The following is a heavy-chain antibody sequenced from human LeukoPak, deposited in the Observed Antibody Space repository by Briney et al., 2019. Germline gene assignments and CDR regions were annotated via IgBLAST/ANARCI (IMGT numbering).Heavy chain of an antibody. CDR1: GGSISSSSYY. CDR3: ARVYDYYDSSGYPSRWFDP. D-gene: IGHD3-22*01. J-gene: IGHJ5*02. Sequence: PSETLSLTCTVSGGSISSSSYYWGWIRQPPGKGLEWIGSIYYSGSTYYNPSLKSRVTISVDTSKNQFSLKLSSVTAADTAVYYCARVYDYYDSSGYPSRWFDPWGQGTLVTVSS. V-gene: IGHV4-39*07. CDR2: IYYSGST.